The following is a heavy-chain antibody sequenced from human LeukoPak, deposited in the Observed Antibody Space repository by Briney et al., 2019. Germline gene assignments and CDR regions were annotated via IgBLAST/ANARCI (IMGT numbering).Heavy chain of an antibody. J-gene: IGHJ6*03. CDR3: AKDGGEYYDILTGYYPRLYYMDV. CDR2: ISGSSGNT. V-gene: IGHV3-23*01. D-gene: IGHD3-9*01. CDR1: GFTFSSYA. Sequence: GGSLRLSCAASGFTFSSYAMSWVRQAPGKGLEWVSTISGSSGNTYYADSVKGRFTFSRDNSKNTLYLQMNSLKAEDTAVYYCAKDGGEYYDILTGYYPRLYYMDVWGKGTTVTISS.